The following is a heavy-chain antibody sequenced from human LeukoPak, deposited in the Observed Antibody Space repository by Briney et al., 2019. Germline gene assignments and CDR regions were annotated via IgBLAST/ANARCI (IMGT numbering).Heavy chain of an antibody. V-gene: IGHV4-39*01. CDR1: GGSISSSSYY. Sequence: PSETLSLTCTVSGGSISSSSYYWGWIRQPPGKGLEWIGSIYYSGSTYYNPSLKSRVTISVDTSKNQFSLKLSSVTAADTAVYYCARAEGLNWFDPWGQGTLVTVSS. CDR3: ARAEGLNWFDP. J-gene: IGHJ5*02. CDR2: IYYSGST. D-gene: IGHD3/OR15-3a*01.